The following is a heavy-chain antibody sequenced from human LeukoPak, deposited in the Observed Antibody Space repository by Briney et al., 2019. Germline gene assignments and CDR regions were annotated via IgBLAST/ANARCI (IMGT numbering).Heavy chain of an antibody. CDR1: GFTFISYA. CDR3: AKDGGVYGASDY. J-gene: IGHJ4*02. Sequence: GGSLRLSCAASGFTFISYAMTWVRQAPGKGLEWVSAISGGGGYTYYADSVKGRFTISRDNSQNTLYLQMDSLRAEDTAVYFCAKDGGVYGASDYWGQGTLVTVSS. V-gene: IGHV3-23*01. CDR2: ISGGGGYT. D-gene: IGHD4-17*01.